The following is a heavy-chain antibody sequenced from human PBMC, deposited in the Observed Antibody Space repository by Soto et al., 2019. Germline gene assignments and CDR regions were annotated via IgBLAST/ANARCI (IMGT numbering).Heavy chain of an antibody. D-gene: IGHD3-22*01. CDR2: ISSSSSYM. CDR3: ARVYYYYSSGHWWFAP. J-gene: IGHJ5*02. V-gene: IGHV3-21*01. Sequence: AGGARRLSCAASGFTFSSDSMNGVRQAPGKGLEWVSSISSSSSYMYYADSVKGRFTISRDNAKNSLYLQMNSLRAEDTAVYYCARVYYYYSSGHWWFAPWGQGTLVTVSS. CDR1: GFTFSSDS.